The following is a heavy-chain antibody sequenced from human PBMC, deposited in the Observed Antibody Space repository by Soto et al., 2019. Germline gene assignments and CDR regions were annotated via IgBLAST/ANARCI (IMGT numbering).Heavy chain of an antibody. CDR1: GFTFGSYA. CDR3: ARDRGYSGYDREVFDF. V-gene: IGHV3-23*01. D-gene: IGHD5-12*01. CDR2: ISATGGSA. Sequence: EVQLLQSGGGLVQPGGSLRLSWVASGFTFGSYAMNWVRQAPGKGPEWVSSISATGGSAYYADSVKGRFTISRDNSKNALYLQMDSLRADDTAVYYCARDRGYSGYDREVFDFWGQGTMVIVSS. J-gene: IGHJ4*02.